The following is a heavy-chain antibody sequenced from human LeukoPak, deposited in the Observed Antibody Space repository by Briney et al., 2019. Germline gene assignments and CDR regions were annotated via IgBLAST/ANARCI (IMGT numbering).Heavy chain of an antibody. CDR2: ISGTGDST. CDR3: AKDAHYYDSGGYYAPFDR. D-gene: IGHD3-22*01. Sequence: PGGSLRLSCAASGFTFSSYAMSWVRQAPGKGLEWVSGISGTGDSTFYADSVKGRFTISRDNSKNTLYLQMNTLRAEDTAVYYCAKDAHYYDSGGYYAPFDRWGQGTLVTVSS. J-gene: IGHJ4*02. CDR1: GFTFSSYA. V-gene: IGHV3-23*01.